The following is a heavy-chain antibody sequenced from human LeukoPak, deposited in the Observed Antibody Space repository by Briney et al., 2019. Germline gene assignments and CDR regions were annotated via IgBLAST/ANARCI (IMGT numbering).Heavy chain of an antibody. CDR1: GFTFSSYE. CDR3: ARGRGSGWSYYFDY. Sequence: PGGSLRLSCAASGFTFSSYEMNWVRQAPGKGLEWVSYISSSGSTICYADSVKGRFTISRDSAKNSLYLQMNSLRAEDTAVHYCARGRGSGWSYYFDYWGQGTLVTVSS. J-gene: IGHJ4*02. D-gene: IGHD6-19*01. CDR2: ISSSGSTI. V-gene: IGHV3-48*03.